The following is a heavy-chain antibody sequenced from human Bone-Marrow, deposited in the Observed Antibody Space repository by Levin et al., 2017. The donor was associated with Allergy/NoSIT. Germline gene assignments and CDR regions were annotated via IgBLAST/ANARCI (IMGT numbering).Heavy chain of an antibody. Sequence: ASVKVSCKASGYTFTSSQINWVRQAPGQGPEWLGWINPQSGDTGSPQKFQGRLTMTRDTSMSTAYMELTSLTSEDTAVYYCARERFGSGSSDYWGQGTLVTVSS. V-gene: IGHV1-8*01. CDR1: GYTFTSSQ. CDR3: ARERFGSGSSDY. J-gene: IGHJ4*02. CDR2: INPQSGDT. D-gene: IGHD3-10*01.